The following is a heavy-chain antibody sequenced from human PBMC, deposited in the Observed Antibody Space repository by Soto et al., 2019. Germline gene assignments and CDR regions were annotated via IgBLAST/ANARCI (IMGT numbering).Heavy chain of an antibody. J-gene: IGHJ6*02. D-gene: IGHD2-2*01. V-gene: IGHV4-39*01. CDR2: IYYSGST. CDR3: ARLGGYCTITSCYGYYGMDV. CDR1: GGSISSSSYY. Sequence: SETLSLTCTVSGGSISSSSYYWGWTRQPPGKGLEWIGSIYYSGSTYYNPSLKSRVTISVDTSKNQFSLKLSSVTAADTAVYYCARLGGYCTITSCYGYYGMDVWGQGTTVTVSS.